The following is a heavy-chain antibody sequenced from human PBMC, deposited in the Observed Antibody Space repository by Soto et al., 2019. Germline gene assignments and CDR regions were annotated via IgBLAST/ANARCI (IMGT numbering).Heavy chain of an antibody. J-gene: IGHJ6*03. CDR2: ISNSGGTT. V-gene: IGHV3-23*01. CDR3: AKGSRGAYYYCMDV. Sequence: EVEMLESGGGLEQPGGSLRLSCAASGFTFSSSAMNWVRQAPGKGLEWVSSISNSGGTTSYADSVKGRFTISRDNSKNTLYLQMNSLRAEDTAVYYCAKGSRGAYYYCMDVWGKGTTVTVSS. CDR1: GFTFSSSA.